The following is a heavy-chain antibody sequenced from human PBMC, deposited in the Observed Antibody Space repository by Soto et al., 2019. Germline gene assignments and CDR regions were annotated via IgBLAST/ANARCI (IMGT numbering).Heavy chain of an antibody. CDR3: ARDRRSGSYYGSNFDY. CDR1: GGSISSSSYY. V-gene: IGHV4-39*01. Sequence: SETLSLTCTVSGGSISSSSYYWGWIRQPPGKGLEWIGSIYYSRSTYYNPSLKSRVTISVDTSKNQFSLKLSSVTAADTAVYYCARDRRSGSYYGSNFDYWGQGTLVTVSS. J-gene: IGHJ4*02. D-gene: IGHD3-10*01. CDR2: IYYSRST.